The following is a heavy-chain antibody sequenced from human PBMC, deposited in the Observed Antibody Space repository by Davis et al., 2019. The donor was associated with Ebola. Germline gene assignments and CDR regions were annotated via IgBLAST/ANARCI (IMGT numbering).Heavy chain of an antibody. V-gene: IGHV1-69*13. D-gene: IGHD1-26*01. CDR2: IFPIFGTA. CDR1: GGTFSSYA. Sequence: AASVQVSCQASGGTFSSYAISRVRQAPGQGLEWMGGIFPIFGTANYAQELQARVTITQDESTSTAYMELSNLRSEDTAVYYCAIPSVGATKLDYWGQGTLVTVSS. J-gene: IGHJ4*02. CDR3: AIPSVGATKLDY.